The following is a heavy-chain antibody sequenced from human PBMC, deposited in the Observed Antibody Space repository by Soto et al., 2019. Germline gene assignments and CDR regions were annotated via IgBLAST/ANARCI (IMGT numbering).Heavy chain of an antibody. D-gene: IGHD6-19*01. CDR1: GGSISSSSYY. V-gene: IGHV4-39*01. Sequence: SETLSLTCTVSGGSISSSSYYWGWIRQPPGKGLEWIGSIYYSGSTYCNPSLKSRVTISVDTSKNQFSLKLSSVTAADTAVYYCARRYSSGYTNWFDPWGQGTLVTVSS. J-gene: IGHJ5*02. CDR3: ARRYSSGYTNWFDP. CDR2: IYYSGST.